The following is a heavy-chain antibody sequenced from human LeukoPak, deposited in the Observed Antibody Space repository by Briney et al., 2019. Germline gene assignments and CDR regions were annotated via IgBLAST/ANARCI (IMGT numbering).Heavy chain of an antibody. V-gene: IGHV3-23*01. CDR1: GFTFTSYA. J-gene: IGHJ4*02. CDR3: AKWGFLEWLSSMFDY. D-gene: IGHD3-3*01. Sequence: PGGSLRLSCAASGFTFTSYAMSWVRQAPGKGLEWVSAISGSGAKTYYADSVKGRFTISRDNSKNTLYLQMNSLRAEDTAVYYCAKWGFLEWLSSMFDYWGQGTLVTVSS. CDR2: ISGSGAKT.